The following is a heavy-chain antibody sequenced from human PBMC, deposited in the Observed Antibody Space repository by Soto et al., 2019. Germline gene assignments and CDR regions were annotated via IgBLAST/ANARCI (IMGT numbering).Heavy chain of an antibody. CDR1: GGSISSSSYY. Sequence: SETLSLTCTVSGGSISSSSYYWGWIRQPPGKGLEWIGSIYYSGSTYYNPSLKSRVTISVDTSKNQFSLKLSSVTAADTAVYHCARLRIYGMDVWGQGTTVTVSS. CDR2: IYYSGST. CDR3: ARLRIYGMDV. V-gene: IGHV4-39*01. D-gene: IGHD3-3*01. J-gene: IGHJ6*02.